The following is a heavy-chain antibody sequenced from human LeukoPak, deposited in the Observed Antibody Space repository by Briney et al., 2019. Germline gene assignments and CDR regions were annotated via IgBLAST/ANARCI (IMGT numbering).Heavy chain of an antibody. Sequence: SETLSLTCTVSGGSISSGSYYWSWIRQPPGKGLEWIGEINHSGSTNYNPSLKSRVTISVDTSKNQFSLKLSSVTAADTAVYYCARGIAAANDAFDIWGQGTMVIVSS. D-gene: IGHD6-13*01. CDR1: GGSISSGSYY. V-gene: IGHV4-39*07. CDR2: INHSGST. J-gene: IGHJ3*02. CDR3: ARGIAAANDAFDI.